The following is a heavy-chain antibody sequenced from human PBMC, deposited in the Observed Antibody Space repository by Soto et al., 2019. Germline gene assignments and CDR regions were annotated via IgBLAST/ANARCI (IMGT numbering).Heavy chain of an antibody. D-gene: IGHD3-3*01. V-gene: IGHV4-34*01. CDR2: INHSGST. J-gene: IGHJ3*02. Sequence: SETLSLTCAVYGGSFSGYYWSWIRQPPGKGLEWIGEINHSGSTNYNPSLKSRVTISVDTSKNQFSLKLSSVTAADTAVYYCARGGYMTIFGVVIGSRLVAFDIWGQGTMVTVSS. CDR1: GGSFSGYY. CDR3: ARGGYMTIFGVVIGSRLVAFDI.